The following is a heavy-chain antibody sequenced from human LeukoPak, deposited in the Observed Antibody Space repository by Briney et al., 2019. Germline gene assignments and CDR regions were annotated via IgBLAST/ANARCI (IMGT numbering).Heavy chain of an antibody. V-gene: IGHV1-69*01. Sequence: ASVKVSCKASGGTFSSYAISWVRQAPGQGLEWMGGIIPIFGTANYAQKFQGRVTITADESTSTAYMELSSLRSEDTAVYYCARDSTELRYFDYWGQGTLVTVFS. D-gene: IGHD1-26*01. CDR3: ARDSTELRYFDY. CDR2: IIPIFGTA. J-gene: IGHJ4*02. CDR1: GGTFSSYA.